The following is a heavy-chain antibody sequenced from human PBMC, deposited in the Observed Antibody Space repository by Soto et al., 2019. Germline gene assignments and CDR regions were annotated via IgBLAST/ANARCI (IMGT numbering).Heavy chain of an antibody. V-gene: IGHV3-9*01. CDR2: ISWNSGSI. Sequence: EVQLVESGGGSVQPGRSLRLSCAASGFTFDDYAMHWVRQAPGKGLEWVSRISWNSGSIGYADSVKGRFIISRDNAKNSLYLQMNSLRAEDTALYYCAKAVGSYGNFDYWGQGTLVTVSS. CDR1: GFTFDDYA. CDR3: AKAVGSYGNFDY. D-gene: IGHD5-18*01. J-gene: IGHJ4*02.